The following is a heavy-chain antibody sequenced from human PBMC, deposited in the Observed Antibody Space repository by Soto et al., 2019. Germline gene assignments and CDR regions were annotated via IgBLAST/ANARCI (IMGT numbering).Heavy chain of an antibody. J-gene: IGHJ4*02. CDR1: GQSFSGHS. Sequence: QVQLQQWGAGLVKPSETLSLSCAVYGQSFSGHSWAWIRQPPGKGLEWIGEINESGRTYYNPSLKSRVTISPDTCKNQFSLKLSSVSAADTAAYFCARGSGIVALPGELEDVKYDYWGQGTLVNVSS. CDR2: INESGRT. V-gene: IGHV4-34*01. CDR3: ARGSGIVALPGELEDVKYDY. D-gene: IGHD1-1*01.